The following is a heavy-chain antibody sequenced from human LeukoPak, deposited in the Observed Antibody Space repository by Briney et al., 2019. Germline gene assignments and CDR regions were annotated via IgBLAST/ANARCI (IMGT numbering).Heavy chain of an antibody. CDR1: GGSISSYY. CDR2: IYYSGGT. Sequence: SETLSLTCTVSGGSISSYYWSWIRQPPGKGLEWIGYIYYSGGTNYNPSLKSRVTISVDTSKNQFSLKLSSVTAADTAVYYCARDPYNWNDAECYYYGMDVWGQGTTVTVSS. J-gene: IGHJ6*02. D-gene: IGHD1-20*01. V-gene: IGHV4-59*01. CDR3: ARDPYNWNDAECYYYGMDV.